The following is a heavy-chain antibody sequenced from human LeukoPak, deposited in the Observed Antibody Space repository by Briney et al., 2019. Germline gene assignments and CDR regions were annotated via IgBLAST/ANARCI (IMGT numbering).Heavy chain of an antibody. CDR2: IYSGGST. CDR1: GFTVSSNY. CDR3: ARGSEPIAAFDI. D-gene: IGHD2-21*01. J-gene: IGHJ3*02. Sequence: GGSLGLSCAASGFTVSSNYMSWVRQAPGKGLEWVSVIYSGGSTYYADSVKGRFTISRDNSKNTLYLQMNSLRAEDTAVYYCARGSEPIAAFDIWGQGTMVTVSS. V-gene: IGHV3-53*01.